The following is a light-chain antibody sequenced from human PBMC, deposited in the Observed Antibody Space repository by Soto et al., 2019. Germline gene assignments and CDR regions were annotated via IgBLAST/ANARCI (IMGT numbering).Light chain of an antibody. J-gene: IGKJ4*01. CDR2: WAS. CDR3: QQYYSTPRGT. CDR1: QSVLYSSNNKNY. Sequence: DIVMTQSPDSLAVSPGERATINCKSSQSVLYSSNNKNYLAWYQQKPGQPPKLLIYWASTRESGVPDRFSGSGSGTDFTLTISSLQAEDVAVYYCQQYYSTPRGTFGGGTKVEIK. V-gene: IGKV4-1*01.